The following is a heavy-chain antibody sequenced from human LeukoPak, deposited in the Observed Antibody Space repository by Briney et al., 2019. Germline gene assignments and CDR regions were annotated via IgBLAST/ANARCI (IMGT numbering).Heavy chain of an antibody. CDR2: INEDGSNK. CDR1: GFSFSNHY. D-gene: IGHD6-19*01. J-gene: IGHJ4*02. CDR3: TRVIVAVPGFFDYFDF. V-gene: IGHV3-7*01. Sequence: PGGSLRLSCAASGFSFSNHYMRWIHQAPGKGLEWVANINEDGSNKWHLGSVKGRFTVSRDNARNALYLQMNSLRVEDTAVYYCTRVIVAVPGFFDYFDFWGQGALVPVSS.